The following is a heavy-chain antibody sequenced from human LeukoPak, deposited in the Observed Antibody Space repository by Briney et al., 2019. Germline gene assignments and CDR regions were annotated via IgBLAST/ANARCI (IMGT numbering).Heavy chain of an antibody. V-gene: IGHV4-39*07. Sequence: SETLSLTCTVYSGSIASRCYYCGRIRQTPGKGLEWIGSIYYSGSMYYNPSLKSRVTISVDTSENQLSLKLRSVAAADTDVYYCARERREQLLPPYTRLVTYFDYWGQGTLVTVSS. CDR2: IYYSGSM. D-gene: IGHD1-26*01. CDR3: ARERREQLLPPYTRLVTYFDY. J-gene: IGHJ4*02. CDR1: SGSIASRCYY.